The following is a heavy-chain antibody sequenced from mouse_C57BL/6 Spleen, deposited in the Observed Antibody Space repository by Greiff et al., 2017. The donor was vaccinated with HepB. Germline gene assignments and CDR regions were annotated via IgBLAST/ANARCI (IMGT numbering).Heavy chain of an antibody. V-gene: IGHV1-82*01. CDR3: ARGITTVPEYFDY. J-gene: IGHJ2*01. Sequence: QVQLQQSGPELVKPGASVKISCKASGYAFSSSWMNWVKQRPGKGLEWIGRIYPGDGDTNYNGKFKGKATLTADKSSSTAYMQLSSLTSEDSAVYFCARGITTVPEYFDYWGQGTTLTVSS. CDR2: IYPGDGDT. CDR1: GYAFSSSW. D-gene: IGHD1-1*01.